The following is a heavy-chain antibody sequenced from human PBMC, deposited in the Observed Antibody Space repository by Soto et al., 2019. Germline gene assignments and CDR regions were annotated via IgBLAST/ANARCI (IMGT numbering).Heavy chain of an antibody. CDR3: ASEGCGGGSCYSVFDC. D-gene: IGHD2-15*01. Sequence: ASVKVSCKASGYTLSSYGIAWVRQAPGQGLEWMGWITTYNGDTNYEQKLQGRATMTTDTATNTAYMELRSLTSDDTAVYYCASEGCGGGSCYSVFDCWGQGTLVTVSS. J-gene: IGHJ4*02. CDR2: ITTYNGDT. V-gene: IGHV1-18*01. CDR1: GYTLSSYG.